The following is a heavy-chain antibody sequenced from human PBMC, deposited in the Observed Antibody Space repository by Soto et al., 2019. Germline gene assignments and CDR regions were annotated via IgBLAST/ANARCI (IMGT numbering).Heavy chain of an antibody. CDR2: IYPGDSDT. D-gene: IGHD3-9*01. Sequence: GESLKISCKGSGYSFTSYWIGWVRQMPGKGLEWMGIIYPGDSDTRYSPSFQGQVTISADKSISTAYLQWSSLKASDTAMYYCARRNLRYSNPRYYYYMDVWGKGTTVTVSS. V-gene: IGHV5-51*01. CDR1: GYSFTSYW. CDR3: ARRNLRYSNPRYYYYMDV. J-gene: IGHJ6*03.